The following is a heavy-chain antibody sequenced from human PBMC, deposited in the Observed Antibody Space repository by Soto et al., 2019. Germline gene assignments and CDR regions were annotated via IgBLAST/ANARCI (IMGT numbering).Heavy chain of an antibody. J-gene: IGHJ4*02. Sequence: EVQLVESGGGLVQPGGSLKLSCAASGFSFSGSAMHWVRQASGKGLEWVGRIRSKTNNYATAYAASVKGRVTISRDGSKNTAYLQMNSLSTEDTALYYCTSHLSDYWGQGALVTVSS. CDR1: GFSFSGSA. CDR3: TSHLSDY. V-gene: IGHV3-73*01. CDR2: IRSKTNNYAT.